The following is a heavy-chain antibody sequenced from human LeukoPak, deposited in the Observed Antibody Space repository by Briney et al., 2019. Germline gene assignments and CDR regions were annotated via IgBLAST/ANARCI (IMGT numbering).Heavy chain of an antibody. J-gene: IGHJ4*02. Sequence: SETLSLTCTVSGGSISSYYWSWIRQPPGKGLEWIGYIYYSGSTNYNPSLKSRVTISVDTSKNQFSLKLTSVTAADTAVYYCARAVVGAHFDYWGQGTLITVSS. CDR2: IYYSGST. CDR1: GGSISSYY. V-gene: IGHV4-59*01. D-gene: IGHD1-26*01. CDR3: ARAVVGAHFDY.